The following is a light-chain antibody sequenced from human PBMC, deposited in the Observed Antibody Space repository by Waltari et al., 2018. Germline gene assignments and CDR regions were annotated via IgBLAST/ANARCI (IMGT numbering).Light chain of an antibody. CDR1: SSAFGNYNF. V-gene: IGLV2-11*01. CDR2: DVV. CDR3: CSYAGSYTFV. Sequence: QSALTQPRSVSGSPGQPVTIPCTGTSSAFGNYNFVPWYQQHPGNAPKLLIYDVVKRPSGVPDRFSGSKSGNTASLTISGLQTEDEGDYYCCSYAGSYTFVFGGGTQLTVL. J-gene: IGLJ7*01.